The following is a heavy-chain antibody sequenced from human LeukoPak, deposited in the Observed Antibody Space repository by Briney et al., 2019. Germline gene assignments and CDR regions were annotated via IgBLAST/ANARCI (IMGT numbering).Heavy chain of an antibody. J-gene: IGHJ4*02. CDR3: ARHPYANWGEAHFDY. CDR2: IYYSGST. D-gene: IGHD7-27*01. Sequence: PSETLSLTCTVSGDSINYYYWSWIRQPPGKGLEWIGYIYYSGSTKYNPPLKSRLTISVDTSKNQFSLRLTSVTAADTAVYYCARHPYANWGEAHFDYWGQGTLVTVSS. CDR1: GDSINYYY. V-gene: IGHV4-59*08.